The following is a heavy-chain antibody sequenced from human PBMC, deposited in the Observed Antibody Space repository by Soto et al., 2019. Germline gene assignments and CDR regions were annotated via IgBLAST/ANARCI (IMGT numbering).Heavy chain of an antibody. CDR2: IYYSGST. CDR3: ARHRHDYYQAQWFDP. Sequence: PSETLSLTCTVSGGSISSYYWSWIRQPPGKGLEWIGYIYYSGSTNYNPSLKSRVTISVDTSKNQFSLKLSSVTAADTAVYYCARHRHDYYQAQWFDPWGQGTLVTVSS. CDR1: GGSISSYY. J-gene: IGHJ5*02. V-gene: IGHV4-59*08. D-gene: IGHD2-21*02.